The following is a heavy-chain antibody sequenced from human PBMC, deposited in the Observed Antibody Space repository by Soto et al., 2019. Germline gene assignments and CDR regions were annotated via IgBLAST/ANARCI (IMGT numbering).Heavy chain of an antibody. CDR1: GYTFTSYG. CDR3: ARESVYGSGSWALINYYYYGMDV. V-gene: IGHV1-18*01. Sequence: ASVKVSCKASGYTFTSYGISGVRQAPGQGLEGMGWISAYNGNTNYAQKLQGRVTMTTDTSTSTAYMELRSLRSDDTAVYYCARESVYGSGSWALINYYYYGMDVWGQGTKVTVSS. CDR2: ISAYNGNT. J-gene: IGHJ6*02. D-gene: IGHD3-10*01.